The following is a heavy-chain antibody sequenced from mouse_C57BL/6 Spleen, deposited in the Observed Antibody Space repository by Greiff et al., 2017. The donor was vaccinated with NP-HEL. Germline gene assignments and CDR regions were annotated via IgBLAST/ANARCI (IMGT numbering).Heavy chain of an antibody. CDR1: GYSITSGYY. J-gene: IGHJ4*01. Sequence: EVKLMESGPGLVKPSQSLSLTCSVTGYSITSGYYWNWIRQFPGNKLEWMGYISYDGSNNYNPSLKNRISITRDTSKNQFFLKLNSVTTEDTATYYCARREITTVVAPYYYAMDYWGQGTSVTVSS. CDR3: ARREITTVVAPYYYAMDY. CDR2: ISYDGSN. V-gene: IGHV3-6*01. D-gene: IGHD1-1*01.